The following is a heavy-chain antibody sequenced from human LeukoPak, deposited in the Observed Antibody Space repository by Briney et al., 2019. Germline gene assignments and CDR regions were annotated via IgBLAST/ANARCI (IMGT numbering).Heavy chain of an antibody. CDR1: GFTFSDYY. D-gene: IGHD2-15*01. Sequence: GGSLRLSCAASGFTFSDYYMSWIRQAPGKGLEWVSYISSSGSTIYYADSVKGRFTISRDNAKNSLYLQMNSLRAEDTAVYYCARVRGDIPVLGRGDAFDIWGQGTMVTVSS. CDR3: ARVRGDIPVLGRGDAFDI. J-gene: IGHJ3*02. CDR2: ISSSGSTI. V-gene: IGHV3-11*01.